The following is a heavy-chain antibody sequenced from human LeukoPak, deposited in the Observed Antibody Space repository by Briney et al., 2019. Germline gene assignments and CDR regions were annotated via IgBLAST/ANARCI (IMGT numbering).Heavy chain of an antibody. CDR3: ARGSTPGNGYSFDY. CDR1: GFTFVNSA. CDR2: ITGGGDT. J-gene: IGHJ4*02. Sequence: PGGSLRLSCAASGFTFVNSAMGWVRQAPGKGLEWVSSITGGGDTYYADSVRGRFTISRDNSRNTRYLQMNSLRAEDTDVYYCARGSTPGNGYSFDYWGQGTLVTVSS. V-gene: IGHV3-23*01. D-gene: IGHD3-10*01.